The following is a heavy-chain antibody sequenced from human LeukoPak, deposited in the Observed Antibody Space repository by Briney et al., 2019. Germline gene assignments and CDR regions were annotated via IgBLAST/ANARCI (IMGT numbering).Heavy chain of an antibody. CDR1: GYTFTNYF. Sequence: ASVKVSCKASGYTFTNYFMHWVRQAPGQGLEWMGWITPSGGANYAQKFQGRVTMTRDTSISTAYMDLSRLTSDDTAVYYCARDRYGDGFAHFDYWGQGTLVTVSS. J-gene: IGHJ4*02. CDR2: ITPSGGA. CDR3: ARDRYGDGFAHFDY. D-gene: IGHD5-24*01. V-gene: IGHV1-2*02.